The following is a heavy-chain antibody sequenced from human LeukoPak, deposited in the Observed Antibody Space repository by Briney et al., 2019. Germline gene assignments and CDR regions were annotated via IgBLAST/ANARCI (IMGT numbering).Heavy chain of an antibody. Sequence: ASVKVSGEASGYTFTGYYMHWVRQAPGQGLEWMGWINANSGGTNYAQKFQGRVTMTRDTSISTAYMELSRLRSDDTAVYYCARDASGAPYNWFDPWGQGTLVTVSS. CDR3: ARDASGAPYNWFDP. V-gene: IGHV1-2*02. CDR2: INANSGGT. CDR1: GYTFTGYY. J-gene: IGHJ5*02.